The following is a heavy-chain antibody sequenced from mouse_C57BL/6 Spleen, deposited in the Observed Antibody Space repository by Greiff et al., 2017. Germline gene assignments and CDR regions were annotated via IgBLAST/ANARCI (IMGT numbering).Heavy chain of an antibody. CDR1: GYTFTDYE. Sequence: QVQLQQSGAELVRPGASVTLSCKASGYTFTDYEMHWVKQTPVHGLEWIGAIDPETGGTAYNQKFKGKAILTADKSSSTAYMELRSLTSEDSAVYYGTSSAQATMDYWGQGTSVTVSS. D-gene: IGHD3-2*02. J-gene: IGHJ4*01. CDR3: TSSAQATMDY. V-gene: IGHV1-15*01. CDR2: IDPETGGT.